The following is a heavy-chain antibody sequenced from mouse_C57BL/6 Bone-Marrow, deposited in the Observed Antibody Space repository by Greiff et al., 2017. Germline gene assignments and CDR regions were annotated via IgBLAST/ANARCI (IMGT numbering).Heavy chain of an antibody. V-gene: IGHV10-3*01. Sequence: DVMLVESGGGLVQPKGSLKLSCAASGFTFNTYAMHWVRQAPGKGSEWVARIRSKSSNYATYYADSVKDRFTISRDDSQSMLYLQMNNLKTEDTAMYYCVRGPRYYYGSAYFDYWGQGTTLTVSS. D-gene: IGHD1-1*01. J-gene: IGHJ2*01. CDR3: VRGPRYYYGSAYFDY. CDR2: IRSKSSNYAT. CDR1: GFTFNTYA.